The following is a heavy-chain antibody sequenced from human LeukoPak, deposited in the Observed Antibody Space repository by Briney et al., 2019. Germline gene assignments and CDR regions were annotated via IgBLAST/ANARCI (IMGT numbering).Heavy chain of an antibody. V-gene: IGHV3-7*01. CDR2: IKEDGGRE. J-gene: IGHJ4*02. CDR1: GFTFSRYV. D-gene: IGHD1-26*01. CDR3: ARDGGYSAFDY. Sequence: GGSLRLSCAASGFTFSRYVMTWIRQAPGKGLEFVANIKEDGGRENFASSVKGRFTISRDNAKDSLYLQMNNLRVEDTAVYYCARDGGYSAFDYWGQGALVTVSS.